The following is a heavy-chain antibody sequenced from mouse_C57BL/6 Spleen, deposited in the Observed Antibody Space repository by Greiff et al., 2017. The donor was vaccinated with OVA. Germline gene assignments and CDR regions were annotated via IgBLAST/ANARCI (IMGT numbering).Heavy chain of an antibody. CDR3: ARQYYYGSSYDYAMDY. J-gene: IGHJ4*01. Sequence: QVQLQQSGPGLVAPSQSLSITCTVSGFSLTSYGVHWVRQPPGKGLEWLVVIWSDGSTTYNSALKSRLSISKDNSKSQVFLKMNSLQTDDTAMYYCARQYYYGSSYDYAMDYWGQGTSVTVSS. D-gene: IGHD1-1*01. CDR1: GFSLTSYG. V-gene: IGHV2-6-1*01. CDR2: IWSDGST.